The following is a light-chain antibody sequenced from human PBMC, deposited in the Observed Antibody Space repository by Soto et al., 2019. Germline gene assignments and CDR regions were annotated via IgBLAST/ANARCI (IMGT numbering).Light chain of an antibody. CDR2: DVS. CDR1: SSDVGGYNY. CDR3: CSQYV. Sequence: QFVLTQPRSVSGSPGQSVTISCTGTSSDVGGYNYVSWYQQHPGKAPKLMIYDVSKRPSGVPDRFSGSKSGNTASLTISGLRAEDEANYYCCSQYVFGTGTKVTVL. V-gene: IGLV2-11*01. J-gene: IGLJ1*01.